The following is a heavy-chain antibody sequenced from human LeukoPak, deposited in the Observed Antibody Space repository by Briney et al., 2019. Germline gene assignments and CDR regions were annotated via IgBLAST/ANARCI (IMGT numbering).Heavy chain of an antibody. CDR1: GFTFSSYS. V-gene: IGHV3-21*04. Sequence: PGGSLRLSCAASGFTFSSYSMNWVRQAPGKGLEWVSSISSSSYIYYADSVKGRFTISRDNSKNSLYLQMNSLRTEDTALYYCAKDSLAYSSSSVAEDYMDVWGKGTTVTVSS. CDR3: AKDSLAYSSSSVAEDYMDV. CDR2: ISSSSYI. D-gene: IGHD6-6*01. J-gene: IGHJ6*03.